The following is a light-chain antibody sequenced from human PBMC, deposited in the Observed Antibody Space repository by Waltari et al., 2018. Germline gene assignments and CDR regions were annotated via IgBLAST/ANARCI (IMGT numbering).Light chain of an antibody. Sequence: DIVMTQSPDSLSVSLGERAPIDCTSSQSVFYRSDNKNYLAWYQHKPGQPHKLLFYWASTRESGVPDRFSASGSGTDFTLTINNLQAEDVAVYYCQQYYRSRTFGQGTKVEIK. CDR1: QSVFYRSDNKNY. J-gene: IGKJ1*01. CDR3: QQYYRSRT. V-gene: IGKV4-1*01. CDR2: WAS.